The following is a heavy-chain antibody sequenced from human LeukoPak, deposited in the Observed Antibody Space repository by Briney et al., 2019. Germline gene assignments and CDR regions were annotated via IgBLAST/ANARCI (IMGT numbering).Heavy chain of an antibody. J-gene: IGHJ4*02. CDR1: GFTFSSYG. CDR3: ARGFDSSGYNKYYFDY. V-gene: IGHV3-30*03. CDR2: ISYDGSNK. Sequence: GRSLRLSCAASGFTFSSYGMHWVRQAPGKGLEWVAVISYDGSNKYYADSVKGRFTISRDNSKNTLYLQMNSLRAEDTAVYYCARGFDSSGYNKYYFDYWGQGTLVTVSS. D-gene: IGHD3-22*01.